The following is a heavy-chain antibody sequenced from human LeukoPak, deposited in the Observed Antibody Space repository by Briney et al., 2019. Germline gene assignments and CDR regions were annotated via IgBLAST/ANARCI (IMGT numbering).Heavy chain of an antibody. D-gene: IGHD1-26*01. J-gene: IGHJ3*02. CDR3: ARDQGKWELGMDI. Sequence: PSETLSLTCTVSGGSISSGGYYWSWIRQHPGKGLEWIGYIYYSGSTYYNPSLKSRVTISVDTSKNQFSLKLSSVTAADTAVYYCARDQGKWELGMDIWGQGTMVTVSS. V-gene: IGHV4-31*03. CDR2: IYYSGST. CDR1: GGSISSGGYY.